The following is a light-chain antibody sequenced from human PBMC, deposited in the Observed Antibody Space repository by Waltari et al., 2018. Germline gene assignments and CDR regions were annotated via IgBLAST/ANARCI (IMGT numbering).Light chain of an antibody. CDR2: DNN. Sequence: AVLTQPPSVSAAPGQNFTISCSGSSSNMGNNYVSWYQQLTGTAPKLLIYDNNKRPSGIPDRFSGSKSGTSATLGITGLQTGDEADYYGGTWDTSLSAVVFGGGTKLTVL. J-gene: IGLJ2*01. CDR1: SSNMGNNY. CDR3: GTWDTSLSAVV. V-gene: IGLV1-51*01.